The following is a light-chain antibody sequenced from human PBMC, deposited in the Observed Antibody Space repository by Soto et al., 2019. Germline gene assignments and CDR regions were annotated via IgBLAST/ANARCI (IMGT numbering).Light chain of an antibody. CDR3: AEWDDSLSAWV. CDR2: RNN. CDR1: TSNIGNNF. J-gene: IGLJ3*02. Sequence: QSVLTQPPSASGTPGQRVTISCSGGTSNIGNNFGYWYQQLPGTAPKVLIYRNNQRPSGGPDRFSGSKSDTSASLDISGFRSEDAADYYCAEWDDSLSAWVFGGGTKLTVL. V-gene: IGLV1-47*01.